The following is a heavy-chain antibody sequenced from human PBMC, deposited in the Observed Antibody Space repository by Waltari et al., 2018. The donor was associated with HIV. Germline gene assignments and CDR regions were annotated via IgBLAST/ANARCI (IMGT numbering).Heavy chain of an antibody. J-gene: IGHJ4*02. CDR2: IYFSADT. D-gene: IGHD1-26*01. Sequence: QVQLQESGPGLVKPSQTLSLTCVVSGGSINNGNYYWNWIRQPAGKRPEWIGHIYFSADTNYNPSLKSRLTISVDTSKNQFSLKLSSVTAADTAVYYCARRQRSGSYSRGFDSWGQGALVTVSS. V-gene: IGHV4-61*02. CDR1: GGSINNGNYY. CDR3: ARRQRSGSYSRGFDS.